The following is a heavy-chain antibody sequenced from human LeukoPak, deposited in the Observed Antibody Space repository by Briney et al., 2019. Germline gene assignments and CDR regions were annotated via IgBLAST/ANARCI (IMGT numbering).Heavy chain of an antibody. CDR3: ARGFGQYY. CDR2: LYSSGSS. V-gene: IGHV4-4*07. J-gene: IGHJ4*02. D-gene: IGHD3-10*01. Sequence: SETLSLTCTVSGGSISGYYWSWIRQPAGKGLEWIGRLYSSGSSNYNPSLKSRVTMSVDTSKTQFSLKLRSVTAADTAVYYCARGFGQYYLGQGTLVTVSS. CDR1: GGSISGYY.